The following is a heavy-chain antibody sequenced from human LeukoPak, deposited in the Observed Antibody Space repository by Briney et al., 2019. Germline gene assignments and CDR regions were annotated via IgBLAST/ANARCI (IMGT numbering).Heavy chain of an antibody. CDR2: ISGRSTDT. CDR3: ARDRSGRYYTPFDY. Sequence: GGSLRLSCAASVFTFSDYYMTWVRRAPGRGVEWVSHISGRSTDTNYADSVKGRFTISRDNAKNSLYLQMNSLRAEDTAVYYCARDRSGRYYTPFDYRGQGTLVTVSS. J-gene: IGHJ4*02. D-gene: IGHD1-26*01. V-gene: IGHV3-11*06. CDR1: VFTFSDYY.